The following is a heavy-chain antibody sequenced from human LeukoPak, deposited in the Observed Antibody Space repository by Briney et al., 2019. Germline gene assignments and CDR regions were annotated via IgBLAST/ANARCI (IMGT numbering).Heavy chain of an antibody. Sequence: GASVKVSCKASGYTFTSYYMHWVRQAPGQGLEWMGIINPSGGSTSYAQKFQGGVTMTRDTSTSTVYMELSSLRSEDTAVYYCARDLDRLLWFGELPPSYYYGMDVWGKGTTVTVSS. CDR3: ARDLDRLLWFGELPPSYYYGMDV. CDR1: GYTFTSYY. D-gene: IGHD3-10*01. V-gene: IGHV1-46*01. CDR2: INPSGGST. J-gene: IGHJ6*04.